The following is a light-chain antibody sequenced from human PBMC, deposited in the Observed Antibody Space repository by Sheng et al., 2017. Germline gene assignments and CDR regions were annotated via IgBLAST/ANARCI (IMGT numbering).Light chain of an antibody. CDR3: QQYYRTPRT. Sequence: DIVMTQSPDSLAVSLGERATINCKSSQSILYSSNNKNYLAWYQHKPGQSPKLLLYWASTRESGVPERFSGSGSGTDFTLTISSLQAEDVAVYYCQQYYRTPRTFG. J-gene: IGKJ1*01. CDR1: QSILYSSNNKNY. CDR2: WAS. V-gene: IGKV4-1*01.